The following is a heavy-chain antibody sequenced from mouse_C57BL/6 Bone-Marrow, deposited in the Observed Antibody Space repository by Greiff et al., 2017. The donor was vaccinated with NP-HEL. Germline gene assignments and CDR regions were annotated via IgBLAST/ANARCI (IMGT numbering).Heavy chain of an antibody. D-gene: IGHD2-10*01. V-gene: IGHV7-3*01. Sequence: EVMLVESGGGLVQPGGSLSLSCAASGFTFTDYYMSWVRQPPGKALEWLGFIRNKANGYTTEYSASVKGRFPISRDNSQSILYLQMNALRAEDSATYYCARSPYYGNYWYAMDYWGQGTSVTVSS. CDR1: GFTFTDYY. CDR3: ARSPYYGNYWYAMDY. CDR2: IRNKANGYTT. J-gene: IGHJ4*01.